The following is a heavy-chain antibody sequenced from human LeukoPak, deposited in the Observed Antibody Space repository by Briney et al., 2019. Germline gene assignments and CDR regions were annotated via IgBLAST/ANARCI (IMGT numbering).Heavy chain of an antibody. Sequence: SETLSLTCAVYGGSFSGYYWSWIRQPPGKGLEWIGEINHSESTNYNPSLKSRVTTSVDTSKNQFSLKLSSVTAADTAVYYCARGSYYYGSGTKYNWFDPWGQGTLVTVSS. D-gene: IGHD3-10*01. V-gene: IGHV4-34*01. CDR3: ARGSYYYGSGTKYNWFDP. CDR2: INHSEST. CDR1: GGSFSGYY. J-gene: IGHJ5*02.